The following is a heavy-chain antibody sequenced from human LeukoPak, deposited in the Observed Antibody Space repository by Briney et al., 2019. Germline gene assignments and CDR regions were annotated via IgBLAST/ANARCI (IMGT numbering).Heavy chain of an antibody. CDR1: GGSFSGNY. V-gene: IGHV4-34*01. CDR2: INHSGST. D-gene: IGHD6-19*01. Sequence: SETLSLTCAVYGGSFSGNYWSWIRQPPGKGLEWIGEINHSGSTNYNPSLKSRVTISVDTSKNQFSLKLSPVTAADTAVYYCARHPFPSSVAGAFDIWGQGTMVTVSS. CDR3: ARHPFPSSVAGAFDI. J-gene: IGHJ3*02.